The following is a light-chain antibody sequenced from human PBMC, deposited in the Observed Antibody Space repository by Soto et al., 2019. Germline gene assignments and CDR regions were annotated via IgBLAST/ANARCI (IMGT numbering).Light chain of an antibody. J-gene: IGKJ1*01. CDR2: DAP. CDR1: QSISSW. Sequence: DIQMTQSPSALSASVGDRVTITCRASQSISSWLAWYQQKPGKAPKLLIYDAPSLERGGPSRFSGSGSGTEFTLTISSLQPDDFATYYCQQYNSYSRTFGQGTKVDIK. CDR3: QQYNSYSRT. V-gene: IGKV1-5*01.